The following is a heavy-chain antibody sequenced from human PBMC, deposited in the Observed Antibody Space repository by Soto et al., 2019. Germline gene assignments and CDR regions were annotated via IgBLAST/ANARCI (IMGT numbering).Heavy chain of an antibody. V-gene: IGHV4-28*01. Sequence: QVQLQESGPGLVKPSDTLSLTCAVSGYSISGSNWWGWIRQPPGKGLEWIEYIYYSGTTYYNPSLKSRVTMSVDTSKNQFSLKLTSVTAVDTAEYYCARREIQGPIDYWGQVTLVTVSS. D-gene: IGHD1-26*01. CDR3: ARREIQGPIDY. CDR1: GYSISGSNW. J-gene: IGHJ4*02. CDR2: IYYSGTT.